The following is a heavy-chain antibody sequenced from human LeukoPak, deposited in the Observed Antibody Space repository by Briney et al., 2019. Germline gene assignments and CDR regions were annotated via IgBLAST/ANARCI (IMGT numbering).Heavy chain of an antibody. CDR1: GFTFSSYG. CDR3: ARDFRSLITIFGVVINYYFDY. D-gene: IGHD3-3*01. CDR2: IWYDGSNK. V-gene: IGHV3-33*01. Sequence: GGSLRLSCAASGFTFSSYGMHWVRQAPGKGLEWVAVIWYDGSNKYYADSVKGRFTISRDNSKNTLYLQMNSLRAEDTAVYYCARDFRSLITIFGVVINYYFDYWGQGTLVTVSS. J-gene: IGHJ4*02.